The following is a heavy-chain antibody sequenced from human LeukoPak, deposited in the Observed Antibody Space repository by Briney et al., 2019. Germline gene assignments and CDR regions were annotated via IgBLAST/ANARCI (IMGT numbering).Heavy chain of an antibody. V-gene: IGHV4-4*07. CDR1: DGSINNYY. D-gene: IGHD3-3*01. Sequence: SGTLSLTCTVSDGSINNYYWSWIRQPAGKGLEWIGRIYTRGSTNYNPSLKSRVTMSVDTSKNHFSLKLSSVTAADTAVYYCARGRFCSADICSGGDAFDIWGQGTMVSVSS. J-gene: IGHJ3*02. CDR2: IYTRGST. CDR3: ARGRFCSADICSGGDAFDI.